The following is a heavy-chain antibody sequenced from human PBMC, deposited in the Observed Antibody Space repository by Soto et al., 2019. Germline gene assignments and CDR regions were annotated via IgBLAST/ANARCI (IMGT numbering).Heavy chain of an antibody. CDR3: ATDDGHYYGSV. CDR2: INPKSGGT. CDR1: GYSFTDYH. Sequence: ASVKVSCKASGYSFTDYHIHWVRQAPGQGLEWLGRINPKSGGTSTAQKFQGWVTMTTDTSISTASMELTRLTSDDTAIYYCATDDGHYYGSVWGQGTLVTVSS. D-gene: IGHD3-22*01. J-gene: IGHJ1*01. V-gene: IGHV1-2*04.